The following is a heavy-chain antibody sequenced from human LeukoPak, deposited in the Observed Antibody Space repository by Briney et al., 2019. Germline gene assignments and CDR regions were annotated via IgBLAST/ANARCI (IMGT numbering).Heavy chain of an antibody. J-gene: IGHJ5*02. D-gene: IGHD6-13*01. CDR1: GGSFSGYY. CDR2: INHSGST. CDR3: ARAQDIAAAGTMWFDP. V-gene: IGHV4-34*01. Sequence: SEPLSLTGAVYGGSFSGYYWSWIRQPPGKGLEWIGEINHSGSTNYNPSLKSRVTISVDTSKNQFSLKLSFVTAADTAVYYCARAQDIAAAGTMWFDPWGQGTLVTVSS.